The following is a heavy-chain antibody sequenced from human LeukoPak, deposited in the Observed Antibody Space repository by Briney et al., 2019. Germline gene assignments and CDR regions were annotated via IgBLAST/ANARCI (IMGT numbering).Heavy chain of an antibody. CDR3: ARDKERYDSSLPGY. CDR1: GGSISSGGYY. Sequence: SETLSLTCTVSGGSISSGGYYWSWIRQHPGKGLEWIGYIYYSGSTYYNPSLKSRVTISVDTSKNQFSLKLSSVTAADTAVYYCARDKERYDSSLPGYWGQGTLVTVSS. D-gene: IGHD3-22*01. CDR2: IYYSGST. J-gene: IGHJ4*02. V-gene: IGHV4-31*03.